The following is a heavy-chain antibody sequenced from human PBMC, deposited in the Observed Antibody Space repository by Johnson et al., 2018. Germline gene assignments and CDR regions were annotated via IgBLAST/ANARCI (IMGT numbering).Heavy chain of an antibody. CDR1: GFTFSNYA. CDR3: AKDGVVTTLDYYYCMDV. D-gene: IGHD4-17*01. Sequence: QVQLVQSGGGVVQPGRSLRLSCAASGFTFSNYALHWVRQAPGKGLEWVAVIWYEGRNKYYADSVKGRFTISRDNSKNTLYLQSNSLRAEDTAVYYCAKDGVVTTLDYYYCMDVWGQGTTVTVAS. V-gene: IGHV3-30*04. CDR2: IWYEGRNK. J-gene: IGHJ6*02.